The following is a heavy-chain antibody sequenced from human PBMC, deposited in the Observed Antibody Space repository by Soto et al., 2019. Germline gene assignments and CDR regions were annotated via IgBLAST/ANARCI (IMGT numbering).Heavy chain of an antibody. CDR2: IYYSGST. Sequence: SETLSLTCTVSGGSISSSSYYWGWIRQPPGKGLEWIGSIYYSGSTNYNPSLKSRVTISVDTSKNQFSLKLSSVTAADTAVYYCARVGNDFWSGPSVYYYYMDVWGKGTTVTVSS. D-gene: IGHD3-3*01. V-gene: IGHV4-39*07. CDR3: ARVGNDFWSGPSVYYYYMDV. CDR1: GGSISSSSYY. J-gene: IGHJ6*03.